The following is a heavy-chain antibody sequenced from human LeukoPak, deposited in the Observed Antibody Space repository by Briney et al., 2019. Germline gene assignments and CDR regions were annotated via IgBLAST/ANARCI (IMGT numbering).Heavy chain of an antibody. CDR1: GFTFTSHV. V-gene: IGHV3-64D*06. Sequence: GGSLRLSCSASGFTFTSHVMHWVRQAPGKGLQYVSGISMNVQTTYYAGSVKGRFTISRDSYKNTVYHQMNSLTAEDTAVYYCVREGLERRTNFDYWGQGTLVSVSS. CDR3: VREGLERRTNFDY. D-gene: IGHD1-1*01. CDR2: ISMNVQTT. J-gene: IGHJ4*02.